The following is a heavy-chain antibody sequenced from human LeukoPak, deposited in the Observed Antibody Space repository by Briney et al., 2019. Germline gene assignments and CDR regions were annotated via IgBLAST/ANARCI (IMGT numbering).Heavy chain of an antibody. D-gene: IGHD1-14*01. CDR1: GFTFSSYW. V-gene: IGHV3-49*04. CDR2: IRSKAYGGTT. CDR3: TVEPRIYDY. J-gene: IGHJ4*02. Sequence: PGRSLRLSCAASGFTFSSYWMSWVRQAPGKGLEWVGFIRSKAYGGTTEYAASVKGRFTISRDDSKSIAYLQMNSLKTEDTAVYYCTVEPRIYDYWGQGTLVTVSS.